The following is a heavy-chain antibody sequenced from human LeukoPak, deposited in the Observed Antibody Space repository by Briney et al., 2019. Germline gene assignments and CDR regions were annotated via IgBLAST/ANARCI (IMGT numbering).Heavy chain of an antibody. CDR1: GFTFSSYG. Sequence: GGSLRLSCAASGFTFSSYGMPWVRQAPGKGLEWVAVIWCDGSNKYYADSVKGRFTISRDNSKNTLYLQMNSLRAEDTAVYYCARVPGSGWYLDGMDVWGQGTTVTVSS. D-gene: IGHD6-19*01. J-gene: IGHJ6*02. CDR3: ARVPGSGWYLDGMDV. V-gene: IGHV3-33*01. CDR2: IWCDGSNK.